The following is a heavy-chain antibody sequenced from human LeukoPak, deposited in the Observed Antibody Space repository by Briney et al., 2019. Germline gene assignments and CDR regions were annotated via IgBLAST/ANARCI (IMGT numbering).Heavy chain of an antibody. J-gene: IGHJ4*02. D-gene: IGHD3-3*01. CDR1: GFTFSNAS. Sequence: PGGSLRLSCAASGFTFSNASMSWVRQAPGKGLEWVGRIRSKTDGGTTDYAAPVKGRFTISRDDSKNTLYLQMNSLKTEDTAVYYCTTGVMGVVTRSFDYWGQGTLVTVSS. V-gene: IGHV3-15*01. CDR2: IRSKTDGGTT. CDR3: TTGVMGVVTRSFDY.